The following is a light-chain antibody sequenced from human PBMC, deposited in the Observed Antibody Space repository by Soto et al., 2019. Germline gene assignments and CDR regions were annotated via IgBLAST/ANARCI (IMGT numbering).Light chain of an antibody. CDR3: AAWDDSLSAHNYV. V-gene: IGLV1-47*01. CDR2: RNN. Sequence: QSVLTQPPSASGTPGQRVTISCSRSSSNIGSNYVYWYQQLPGTAPKLLIYRNNQRPSGVPDRFSGSKSGTSASLAISGLRSEDEADYYCAAWDDSLSAHNYVFGTGTKVTVL. J-gene: IGLJ1*01. CDR1: SSNIGSNY.